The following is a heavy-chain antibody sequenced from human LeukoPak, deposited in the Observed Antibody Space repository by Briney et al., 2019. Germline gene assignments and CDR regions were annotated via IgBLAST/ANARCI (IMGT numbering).Heavy chain of an antibody. V-gene: IGHV1-2*02. CDR1: GYTFTGYY. CDR3: ALLGATELDY. CDR2: VIPHSGGT. J-gene: IGHJ4*02. D-gene: IGHD1-26*01. Sequence: ASVKVSCKASGYTFTGYYVHWVRQAPGQGLEWMGWVIPHSGGTNYAQKFQGRVTMTRDMSINTAYMELFRLRSDDTAIYYCALLGATELDYWGQGTLVSVSS.